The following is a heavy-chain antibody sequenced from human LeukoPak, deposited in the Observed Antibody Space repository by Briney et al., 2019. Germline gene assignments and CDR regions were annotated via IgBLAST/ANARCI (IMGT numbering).Heavy chain of an antibody. CDR1: GGTFSSYA. J-gene: IGHJ4*02. Sequence: SVKVSCKASGGTFSSYAISWVRQAPGQGLEWMGGIIPIFGTANYAQKFQGRDTITADESTSTAYMELSSLRSEDTAVYYCARTLSGYDLHLWYWGQGTLVTVSS. V-gene: IGHV1-69*13. D-gene: IGHD5-12*01. CDR3: ARTLSGYDLHLWY. CDR2: IIPIFGTA.